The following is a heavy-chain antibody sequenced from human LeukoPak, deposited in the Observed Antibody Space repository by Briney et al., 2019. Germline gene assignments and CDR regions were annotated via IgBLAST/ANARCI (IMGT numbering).Heavy chain of an antibody. Sequence: GASVKVSCNVSGYTFTSYGISWVRQAPGQGLEWMGWISAYNGNTNYAQKLQGRVTMTTDTSTSTAYMELRSLRSDDTAVYYCARQSERWELLIRDWGQGTLVTVSS. CDR3: ARQSERWELLIRD. J-gene: IGHJ4*02. CDR1: GYTFTSYG. D-gene: IGHD1-26*01. V-gene: IGHV1-18*01. CDR2: ISAYNGNT.